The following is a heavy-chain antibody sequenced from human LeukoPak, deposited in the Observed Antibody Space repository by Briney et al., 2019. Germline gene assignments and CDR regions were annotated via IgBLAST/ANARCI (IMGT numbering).Heavy chain of an antibody. D-gene: IGHD3-22*01. CDR2: IYYSGST. V-gene: IGHV4-59*12. CDR3: ARRYYYDSSGYYYGGWFDP. Sequence: SETLSLTCTVSGGSISSYYWSWIRQPPGKGLEWIGYIYYSGSTNYNPSLKSRVTISVDTSKNQFSLKLSSVTAADTAVYYCARRYYYDSSGYYYGGWFDPWGQGTLVTVSS. J-gene: IGHJ5*02. CDR1: GGSISSYY.